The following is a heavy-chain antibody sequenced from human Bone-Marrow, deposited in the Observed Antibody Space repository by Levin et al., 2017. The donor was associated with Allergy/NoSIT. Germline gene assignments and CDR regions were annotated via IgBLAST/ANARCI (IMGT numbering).Heavy chain of an antibody. CDR1: GFTFDDYS. V-gene: IGHV3-9*01. Sequence: SLKISCEASGFTFDDYSMHWVRQGPGKGLEWVSGISSNSGNLGYADSVKGRFTISRDNAKNSLYLQMNSLRPEDTALYYCVKDGNSGSGVGYYFDYWGQGTLVTVSS. J-gene: IGHJ4*02. CDR3: VKDGNSGSGVGYYFDY. CDR2: ISSNSGNL. D-gene: IGHD3-10*01.